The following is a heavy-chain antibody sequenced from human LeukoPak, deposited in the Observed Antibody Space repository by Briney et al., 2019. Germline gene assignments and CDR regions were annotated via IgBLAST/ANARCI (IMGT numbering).Heavy chain of an antibody. D-gene: IGHD3-22*01. V-gene: IGHV4-4*07. J-gene: IGHJ4*02. Sequence: SETLSLTCTVSGGSIGSYYWSWIRQPAGKGLEWIGRIYTSGGTVYNPSLKSRVTMSVDTSKNQFSLKLSSVTAADTAVYYCARGVFYYDTSCRGYYFDYWGQGTLVTVSS. CDR3: ARGVFYYDTSCRGYYFDY. CDR2: IYTSGGT. CDR1: GGSIGSYY.